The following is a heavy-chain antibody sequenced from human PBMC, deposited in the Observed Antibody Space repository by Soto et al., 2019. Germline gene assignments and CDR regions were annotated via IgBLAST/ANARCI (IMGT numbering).Heavy chain of an antibody. CDR1: GYSFTSYW. J-gene: IGHJ6*03. D-gene: IGHD3-10*01. V-gene: IGHV5-51*01. Sequence: EVQLVQSGAEVKKPGESLKISCKGSGYSFTSYWIGWVRQMPGKGLEWMGIIYPGDSDTRYSPSFQGQVTISADKSISTADLQWSSLKASDTAMYYCARHRSGRVPPGYYNYYDMDVWGKGTTVTVSS. CDR3: ARHRSGRVPPGYYNYYDMDV. CDR2: IYPGDSDT.